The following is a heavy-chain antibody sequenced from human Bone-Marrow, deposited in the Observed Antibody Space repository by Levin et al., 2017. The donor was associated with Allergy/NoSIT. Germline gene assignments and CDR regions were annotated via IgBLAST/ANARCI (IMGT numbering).Heavy chain of an antibody. CDR2: IWYDGSNK. CDR1: GFTFSSYG. CDR3: ARGRSLSGYSGYDLIDY. D-gene: IGHD5-12*01. V-gene: IGHV3-33*01. Sequence: PGGSLRLSCAASGFTFSSYGMHWVRQAPGKGLEWVAVIWYDGSNKYYADSVKGRFTISRDNSKNTLYLQMNSLRAEDTAVYYCARGRSLSGYSGYDLIDYWGQGTLVTVSS. J-gene: IGHJ4*02.